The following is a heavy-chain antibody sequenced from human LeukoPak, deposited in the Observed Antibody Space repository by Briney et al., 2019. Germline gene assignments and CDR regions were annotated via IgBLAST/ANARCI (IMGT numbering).Heavy chain of an antibody. CDR1: GGTFSSYA. CDR3: AYYSSGWSFDY. D-gene: IGHD6-19*01. CDR2: INPNSGGT. V-gene: IGHV1-2*02. J-gene: IGHJ4*02. Sequence: ASVKVSCKASGGTFSSYAISWVRQAPGQGLEWMGWINPNSGGTNYAQKFQGRVTMTRDTSISTAYMELSRLRSDDTAVYYCAYYSSGWSFDYWGQGTLVTVSS.